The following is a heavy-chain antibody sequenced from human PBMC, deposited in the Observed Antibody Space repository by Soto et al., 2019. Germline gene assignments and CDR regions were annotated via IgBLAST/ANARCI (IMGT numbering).Heavy chain of an antibody. V-gene: IGHV4-39*01. Sequence: SETLPLTWTVSGGSISSRCYCWTWVRQPPGKGLEWIGCIYYSGSTYYTLPLKSQVTISVDTSKNHFSLKLSSVTAADPAVYYCARHHDSWGQGTLVTVSS. J-gene: IGHJ4*02. CDR1: GGSISSRCYC. CDR3: ARHHDS. CDR2: IYYSGST.